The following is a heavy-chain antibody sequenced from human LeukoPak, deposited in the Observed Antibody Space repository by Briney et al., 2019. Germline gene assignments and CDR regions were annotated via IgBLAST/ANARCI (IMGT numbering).Heavy chain of an antibody. Sequence: PSETLSLTRAVYGGSFSGYYWSWIRQPPGKGLEWIGEINHSGSTNYNPSLKSQVTISVDTSKNQFSLKLSSVTAADTAVYYCATSIAARPSDYWGQGTLVTVSS. J-gene: IGHJ4*02. CDR3: ATSIAARPSDY. D-gene: IGHD6-6*01. CDR2: INHSGST. V-gene: IGHV4-34*01. CDR1: GGSFSGYY.